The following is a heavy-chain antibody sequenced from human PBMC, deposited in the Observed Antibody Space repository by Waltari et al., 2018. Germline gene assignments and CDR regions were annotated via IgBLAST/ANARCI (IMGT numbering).Heavy chain of an antibody. CDR1: GFTFPQST. CDR2: ISSRGSAT. V-gene: IGHV3-48*01. J-gene: IGHJ4*02. D-gene: IGHD3-10*01. CDR3: ARGRYGAGSYSDYDY. Sequence: EVQMLESGGGLVEPGGSLRLSCTTSGFTFPQSTLSWVRQTPTRGLEWVSYISSRGSATHYADSVRGRFTISRDSAKGSVYLQMNNLRADDAAMYYCARGRYGAGSYSDYDYWGQGTLVTVSS.